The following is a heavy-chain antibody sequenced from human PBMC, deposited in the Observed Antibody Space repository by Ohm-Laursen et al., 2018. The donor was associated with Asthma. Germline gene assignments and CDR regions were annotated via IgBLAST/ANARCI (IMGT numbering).Heavy chain of an antibody. D-gene: IGHD6-13*01. V-gene: IGHV3-23*01. J-gene: IGHJ3*01. CDR2: ISLGGGGT. CDR3: AKDEYSTTLGVGAFDF. CDR1: GFTFSSQG. Sequence: SLRLSCAASGFTFSSQGMTWVRQAPEKGLEWVSTISLGGGGTYFADSVRGRFTISRDNSNNMLYLHMNSLRADDTAVYYCAKDEYSTTLGVGAFDFWGQGTMVTVSS.